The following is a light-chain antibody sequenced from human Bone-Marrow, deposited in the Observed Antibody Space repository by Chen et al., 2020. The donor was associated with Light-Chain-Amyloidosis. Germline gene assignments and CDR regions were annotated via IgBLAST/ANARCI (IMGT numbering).Light chain of an antibody. J-gene: IGLJ2*01. CDR2: DVT. CDR1: SSDIGGYNY. Sequence: SAWTQPASGSRSPGQTLTSSCAGTSSDIGGYNYVFWYQQPPGRAPQLMIYDVTNRPSGVSNRFSGSKSGNTASLTISGLQAEDEADYYCSSYTTTSAPLIFGGGTKLTVL. V-gene: IGLV2-14*03. CDR3: SSYTTTSAPLI.